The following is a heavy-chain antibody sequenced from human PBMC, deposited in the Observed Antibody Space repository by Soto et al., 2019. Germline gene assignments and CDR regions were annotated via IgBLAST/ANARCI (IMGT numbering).Heavy chain of an antibody. CDR2: IYYSGST. Sequence: QLQLQESGPGLVRPSETLSLTCTVSGGSISSSSYYWGWIRQPPGKGLEGIGNIYYSGSTYYNPFIKSRVTISVGTSTNQFSRRLSSVTAADTAVYYCARLPNGAYCGGDCYSFDPWGQGTLVTVSS. D-gene: IGHD2-21*02. V-gene: IGHV4-39*01. CDR3: ARLPNGAYCGGDCYSFDP. J-gene: IGHJ5*02. CDR1: GGSISSSSYY.